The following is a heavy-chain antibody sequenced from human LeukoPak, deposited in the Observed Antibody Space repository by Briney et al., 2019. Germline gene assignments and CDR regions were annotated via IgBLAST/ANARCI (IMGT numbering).Heavy chain of an antibody. Sequence: SVKVSCKASGGTFSSYAISWVRQAPGQGLEWMGGIIPIFGTANYAQKFQGRVTITADESTSTAYMELSSLRSEDTAVYYCARTDTAMVNDFDYWGQGTLVTVSS. J-gene: IGHJ4*02. D-gene: IGHD5-18*01. CDR2: IIPIFGTA. CDR1: GGTFSSYA. V-gene: IGHV1-69*13. CDR3: ARTDTAMVNDFDY.